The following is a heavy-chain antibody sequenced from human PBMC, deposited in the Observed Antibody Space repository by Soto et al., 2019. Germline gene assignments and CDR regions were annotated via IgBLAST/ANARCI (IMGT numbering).Heavy chain of an antibody. Sequence: SETLSLTCTVSGASVSRYYWSWIRQPAGKGLEWIGRLYTGGTTHYNPSLKGRVTMSVDTSKNQFSLKLNSVAAADTAVYYCARVKAVAGPFDYWGQGTLVTVS. V-gene: IGHV4-4*07. CDR2: LYTGGTT. J-gene: IGHJ4*02. D-gene: IGHD6-19*01. CDR3: ARVKAVAGPFDY. CDR1: GASVSRYY.